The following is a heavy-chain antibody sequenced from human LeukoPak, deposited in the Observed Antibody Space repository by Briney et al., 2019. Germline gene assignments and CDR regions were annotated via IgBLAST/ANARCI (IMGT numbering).Heavy chain of an antibody. D-gene: IGHD6-19*01. Sequence: SETLSLTCTVSGGSISSSSYYWGWIRQPPGKGLEWIGSIYYSGSTYYNPSLKSRVTISVDTSKNQFSLKLSSVTAADTAVYYCASIPLYSSGWYEPPYYFDYWGQGTLVTVPS. V-gene: IGHV4-39*07. J-gene: IGHJ4*02. CDR2: IYYSGST. CDR1: GGSISSSSYY. CDR3: ASIPLYSSGWYEPPYYFDY.